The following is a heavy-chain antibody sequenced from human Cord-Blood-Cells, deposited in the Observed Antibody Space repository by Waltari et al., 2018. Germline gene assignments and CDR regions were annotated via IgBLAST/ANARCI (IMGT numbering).Heavy chain of an antibody. V-gene: IGHV3-21*01. CDR3: ARVYSSSSFDY. J-gene: IGHJ4*02. Sequence: EVQLVESAAGLVKPGGSLIPSCAASGFTSGSSTMTWFRQPPGKGLEWVSSISSSSSYIYYADSGKGRFTISRDNAKNSLYLQMNSLRAEDTAVYYCARVYSSSSFDYWGQGTLVTVSS. D-gene: IGHD6-6*01. CDR1: GFTSGSST. CDR2: ISSSSSYI.